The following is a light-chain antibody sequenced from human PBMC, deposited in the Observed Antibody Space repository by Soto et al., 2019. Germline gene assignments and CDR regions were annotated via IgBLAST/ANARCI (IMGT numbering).Light chain of an antibody. Sequence: EIAVTQCAATRSVSRGERATLCCRARQSVSSNLAWYQPKPAHAPRLLTYGASTRATGTPARVSGSGSGTDFTLTIISLQSGDLAAFFIQQYSSWPQAFGPGTKVDIK. CDR2: GAS. V-gene: IGKV3-15*01. J-gene: IGKJ1*01. CDR1: QSVSSN. CDR3: QQYSSWPQA.